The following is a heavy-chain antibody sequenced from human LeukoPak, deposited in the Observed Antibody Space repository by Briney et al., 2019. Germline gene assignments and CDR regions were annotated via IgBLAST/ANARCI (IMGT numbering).Heavy chain of an antibody. V-gene: IGHV4-59*12. D-gene: IGHD4-23*01. CDR1: GGSITNYN. J-gene: IGHJ3*02. CDR2: IYHDGIT. CDR3: ARAPVVTQRVENAFDI. Sequence: SQSLSLAWTVSGGSITNYNWNSIRQPPGKGLEWIGYIYHDGITYYNPSLKSGVTTSVDISRNRCFLKLSSVTAADTAVYYCARAPVVTQRVENAFDIWGQGTMVTVSS.